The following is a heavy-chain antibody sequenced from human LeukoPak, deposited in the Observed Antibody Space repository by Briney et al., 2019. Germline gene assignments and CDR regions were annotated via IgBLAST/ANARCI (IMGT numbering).Heavy chain of an antibody. V-gene: IGHV3-48*03. CDR2: ISSDGHVE. D-gene: IGHD3-9*01. CDR1: GFSFSSYE. CDR3: ARGTLNGPFVISLDY. Sequence: PGGSLRLSCAASGFSFSSYEMNWVRQAPGKGLEWVSHISSDGHVETYVDSVRGRFTMSRENAKNFLFLQMNGLRAEDTGVYYCARGTLNGPFVISLDYWGQGALVTVSS. J-gene: IGHJ4*02.